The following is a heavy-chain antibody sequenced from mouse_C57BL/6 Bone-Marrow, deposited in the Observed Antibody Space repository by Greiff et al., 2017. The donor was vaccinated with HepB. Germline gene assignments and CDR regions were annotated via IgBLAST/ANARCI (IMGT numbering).Heavy chain of an antibody. Sequence: EVKLVESGTVLARPGASVKMSCKTSGYTFTSYWMHWVKQRPGQGLEWIGAIYPGNSDTSYNQKFKGKAKLTAVTSASTAYMELSSLTNEDSAVYYCTRRDTTVVATDYWGQGTTLTVSS. CDR3: TRRDTTVVATDY. J-gene: IGHJ2*01. CDR1: GYTFTSYW. V-gene: IGHV1-5*01. D-gene: IGHD1-1*01. CDR2: IYPGNSDT.